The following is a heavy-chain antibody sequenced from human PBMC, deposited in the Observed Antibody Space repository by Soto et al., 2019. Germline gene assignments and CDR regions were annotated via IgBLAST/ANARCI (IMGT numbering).Heavy chain of an antibody. CDR2: INPNSGDT. Sequence: ASVNVSCKASGYTFTGYYIHWVRQAAGQGLEWMGWINPNSGDTNYAQKFQGRVTISRDNSKNTLYLQMNSLRAEDTAVYYCAKDVHSSSWNYNWFDPWGQGTLVTVS. D-gene: IGHD6-13*01. CDR3: AKDVHSSSWNYNWFDP. V-gene: IGHV1-2*02. CDR1: GYTFTGYY. J-gene: IGHJ5*02.